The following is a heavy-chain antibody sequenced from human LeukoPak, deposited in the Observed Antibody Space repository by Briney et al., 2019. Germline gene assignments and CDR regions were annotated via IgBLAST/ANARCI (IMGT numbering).Heavy chain of an antibody. Sequence: ASVKDSCKASGYTFTSYGVSWVRQAPGQGLEWMGWISTYNGNTNYAQKFQGRVTMTTDTSTSTAYMELRSLRSDDTAIYYCARDLTIVAAGTFGYWGQGTLVTVSS. V-gene: IGHV1-18*01. CDR3: ARDLTIVAAGTFGY. J-gene: IGHJ4*02. CDR2: ISTYNGNT. D-gene: IGHD6-13*01. CDR1: GYTFTSYG.